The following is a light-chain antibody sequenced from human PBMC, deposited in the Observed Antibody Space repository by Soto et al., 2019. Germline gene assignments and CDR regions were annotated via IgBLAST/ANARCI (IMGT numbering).Light chain of an antibody. V-gene: IGLV2-14*03. CDR1: INDVGGNKF. CDR2: DVS. CDR3: SSFTGTNYV. J-gene: IGLJ1*01. Sequence: QSALTQPASVSGSPGQSITISCTGTINDVGGNKFVSWYQQYPGKAPKLMICDVSNRPSGVSNRFSGSKSGNTASLTISGLQAEDEADYYCSSFTGTNYVFGTGTKLTVL.